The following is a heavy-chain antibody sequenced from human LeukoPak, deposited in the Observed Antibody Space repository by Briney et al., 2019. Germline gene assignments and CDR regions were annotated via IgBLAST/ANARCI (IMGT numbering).Heavy chain of an antibody. Sequence: PSETLSLTCTVSGGSISSYYWSWIRQPPGKGLEWIGYIYYSGSTNYNPSLKSRVTISVDTSKNQFSLKLSSVTAADTAVYYCARVGDYDFWSGYYTGHAFDIWGQGTMVTVSS. D-gene: IGHD3-3*01. CDR1: GGSISSYY. J-gene: IGHJ3*02. CDR2: IYYSGST. CDR3: ARVGDYDFWSGYYTGHAFDI. V-gene: IGHV4-59*01.